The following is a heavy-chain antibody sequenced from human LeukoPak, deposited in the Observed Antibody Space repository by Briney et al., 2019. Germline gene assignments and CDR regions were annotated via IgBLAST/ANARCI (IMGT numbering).Heavy chain of an antibody. J-gene: IGHJ4*02. CDR2: ISTYNGYA. D-gene: IGHD2-21*01. Sequence: GASVKVSCKASGYTFTSFGISWVRQAPGQALEWMGWISTYNGYAKYAQNVQGRVTMTTDTSTSTAYMELRSLRSDDTAVYYCARDDSGGYDYWGQGTLVTVSS. CDR1: GYTFTSFG. V-gene: IGHV1-18*01. CDR3: ARDDSGGYDY.